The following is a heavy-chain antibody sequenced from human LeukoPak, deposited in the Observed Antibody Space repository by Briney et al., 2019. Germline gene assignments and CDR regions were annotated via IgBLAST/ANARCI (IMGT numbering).Heavy chain of an antibody. J-gene: IGHJ5*02. CDR1: GYSFTSYG. CDR3: ARDPHYGSGSYYNWFDP. Sequence: AASMKVSCKASGYSFTSYGISWVRQAPGQGLEWMGWISGYNGNTKYAQNLQGRVTMTTDTSTSTAYMELRSLRADDTAVYYCARDPHYGSGSYYNWFDPWGQGTLVTVSS. V-gene: IGHV1-18*04. CDR2: ISGYNGNT. D-gene: IGHD3-10*01.